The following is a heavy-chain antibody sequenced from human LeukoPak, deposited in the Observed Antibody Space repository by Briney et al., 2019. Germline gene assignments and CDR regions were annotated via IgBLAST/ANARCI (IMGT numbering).Heavy chain of an antibody. CDR3: ARQGGYSGYDFGDAFDI. Sequence: PSETLSLTCTVSGGSISSYYWSWIRQPPGKGLEWIGYIYYSGSTNYNPSLKSRVTISVDTSKNRFSLKLSSVTAADTAVYYCARQGGYSGYDFGDAFDIWGQGTMVTVSS. CDR1: GGSISSYY. CDR2: IYYSGST. J-gene: IGHJ3*02. D-gene: IGHD5-12*01. V-gene: IGHV4-59*08.